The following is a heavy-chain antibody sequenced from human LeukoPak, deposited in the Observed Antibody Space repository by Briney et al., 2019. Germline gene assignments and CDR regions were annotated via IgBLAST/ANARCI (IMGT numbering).Heavy chain of an antibody. CDR2: TYYSGST. V-gene: IGHV4-59*01. CDR1: GGSISSYY. J-gene: IGHJ4*02. D-gene: IGHD3-9*01. Sequence: SETLSLTCTVSGGSISSYYWSWIRQPPGKGLEWIAYTYYSGSTNYNPSLKSRVTISVDTSKNQFSLKLSSVTAADTAVYYSARGYYDILTGYYGVFDYWGQGTLVTVSS. CDR3: ARGYYDILTGYYGVFDY.